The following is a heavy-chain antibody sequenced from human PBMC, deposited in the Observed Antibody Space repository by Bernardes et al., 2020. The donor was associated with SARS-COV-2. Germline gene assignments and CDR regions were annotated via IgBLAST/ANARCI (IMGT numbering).Heavy chain of an antibody. CDR3: AKEGMTAVTPQVDS. J-gene: IGHJ4*02. CDR2: ISGSGGNT. CDR1: GFTFSTYA. D-gene: IGHD4-17*01. Sequence: GGSLRLSCAASGFTFSTYAMSWVRQAPGKGLEWVSAISGSGGNTYYADSVKGRFTISRDNSKNTLYLQMNSLGAEDTAIYYCAKEGMTAVTPQVDSWGQGTRVTVSS. V-gene: IGHV3-23*01.